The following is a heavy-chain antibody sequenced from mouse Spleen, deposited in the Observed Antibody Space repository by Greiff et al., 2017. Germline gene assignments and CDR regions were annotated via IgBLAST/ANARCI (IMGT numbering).Heavy chain of an antibody. Sequence: QVQLKQPGAELVKPGASVKLSCKASGYTFTSYWMQWVKQRPGQGLEWIGEIDPSDSYTNYNQKFKGKATLTVDTSSSTAYMQLSSLTSEDSAVYYCARAGYYGLRGFAYWGQGTLVTVSA. J-gene: IGHJ3*01. CDR1: GYTFTSYW. CDR2: IDPSDSYT. V-gene: IGHV1-50*01. CDR3: ARAGYYGLRGFAY. D-gene: IGHD1-2*01.